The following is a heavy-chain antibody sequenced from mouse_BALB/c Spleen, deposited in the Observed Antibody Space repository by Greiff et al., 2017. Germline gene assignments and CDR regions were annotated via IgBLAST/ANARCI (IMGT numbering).Heavy chain of an antibody. CDR3: ARSQSSRYFDY. CDR1: GFTFSSFG. CDR2: ISSGSSTI. J-gene: IGHJ2*01. V-gene: IGHV5-17*02. Sequence: EVMLVESGGGLVQPGGSRKLSCAASGFTFSSFGMHWVRQAPEKGLEWVAYISSGSSTIYYADTVKGRFTISRDNPKNTLFLQMTSLRSEDTAMYYCARSQSSRYFDYWGQGTTLTVSS. D-gene: IGHD3-1*01.